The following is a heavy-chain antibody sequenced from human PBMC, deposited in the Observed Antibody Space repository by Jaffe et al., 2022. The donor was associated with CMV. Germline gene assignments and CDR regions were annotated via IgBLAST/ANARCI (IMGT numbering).Heavy chain of an antibody. CDR2: IYSGGST. J-gene: IGHJ6*02. Sequence: EVQLVESGGGLIQPGGSLRLSCAASGFTVSSNYMSWVRQAPGKGLEWVSVIYSGGSTYYADSVKGRFTISRDNSKNTLYLQMNSLRAEDTAVYYCARSGIDLRGYYGMDVWGQGTTVTVSS. D-gene: IGHD6-13*01. CDR3: ARSGIDLRGYYGMDV. V-gene: IGHV3-53*01. CDR1: GFTVSSNY.